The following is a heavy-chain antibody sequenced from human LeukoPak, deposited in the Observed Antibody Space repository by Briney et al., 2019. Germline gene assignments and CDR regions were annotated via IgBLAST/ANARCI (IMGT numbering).Heavy chain of an antibody. Sequence: SETLSLTCTVTGGSISSVNNYWAWIRQPPGKGLEWIGSVYHSGSPNYSPSLKSRLTIFVDTSKNQFSLKLTSVTAADTAVYYCASPERLSTAMVDYWGQGTLVTVSS. D-gene: IGHD5-18*01. J-gene: IGHJ4*02. CDR1: GGSISSVNNY. CDR3: ASPERLSTAMVDY. CDR2: VYHSGSP. V-gene: IGHV4-39*01.